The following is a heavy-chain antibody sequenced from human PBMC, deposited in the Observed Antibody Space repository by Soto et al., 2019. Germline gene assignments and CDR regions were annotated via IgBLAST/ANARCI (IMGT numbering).Heavy chain of an antibody. J-gene: IGHJ5*02. V-gene: IGHV1-18*01. CDR2: ISAYNGNT. D-gene: IGHD3-3*01. CDR3: ARDAFYDFWSGGNWFDP. Sequence: SXKVYFKASGYTXSSYGRRLVRQAPEQGLEWMGWISAYNGNTNYAQKIQGRVTMTTDTSTSTAYMELRSLRFDDTAVYYCARDAFYDFWSGGNWFDPWGQGTLVTVSS. CDR1: GYTXSSYG.